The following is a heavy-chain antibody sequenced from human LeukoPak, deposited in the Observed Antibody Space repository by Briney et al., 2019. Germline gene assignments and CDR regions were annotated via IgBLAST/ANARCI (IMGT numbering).Heavy chain of an antibody. Sequence: PSETLSLTCTVSGGSINGYYWSWIRQPPGKGLEWIGYVYYSASTNYNPSLKSRVTISVDTSKKKFSLRLSSMTAADTAVYYCARVHSSSRTRWFDPWGQGTLVTVSS. CDR1: GGSINGYY. CDR3: ARVHSSSRTRWFDP. J-gene: IGHJ5*02. V-gene: IGHV4-59*01. CDR2: VYYSAST. D-gene: IGHD6-13*01.